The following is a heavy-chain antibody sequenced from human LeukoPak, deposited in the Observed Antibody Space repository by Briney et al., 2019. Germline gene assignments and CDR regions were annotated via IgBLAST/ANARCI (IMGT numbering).Heavy chain of an antibody. CDR1: GGSISSYY. J-gene: IGHJ4*02. D-gene: IGHD2-8*01. Sequence: SETLSLTCTVSGGSISSYYWSWIRQPPGKGLEWIGYIYYSGSTNYNPSLKSRVTISVDTSKNQFSLKLSSVTAADTAVYYCARGAGYCTNGVCYTVDYWGQGTLVTVSS. CDR3: ARGAGYCTNGVCYTVDY. V-gene: IGHV4-59*01. CDR2: IYYSGST.